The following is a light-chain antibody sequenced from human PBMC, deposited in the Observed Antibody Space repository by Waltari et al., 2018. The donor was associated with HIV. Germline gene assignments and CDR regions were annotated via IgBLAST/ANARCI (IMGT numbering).Light chain of an antibody. CDR3: AAWDDSLSGLGV. CDR1: SSNIGSNY. CDR2: RNN. Sequence: QSVLTQPPSASGTPGQRVTISCSGRSSNIGSNYVYWYQQLPGTAPKLLLYRNNQRTSGVPDRVSGSKSGTSDSLAISGLRSEDEADYYCAAWDDSLSGLGVFGGGTKLTVL. V-gene: IGLV1-47*01. J-gene: IGLJ2*01.